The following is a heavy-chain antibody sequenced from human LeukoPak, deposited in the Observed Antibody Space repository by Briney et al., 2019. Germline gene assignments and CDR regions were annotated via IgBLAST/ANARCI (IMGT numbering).Heavy chain of an antibody. D-gene: IGHD5-18*01. CDR1: RDSISSSTDY. V-gene: IGHV4-39*01. J-gene: IGHJ5*02. CDR2: FYYNKYS. Sequence: SETLSLTCTVSRDSISSSTDYWDWIRQPPGKGLEWIGNFYYNKYSHYNPSLKSRVTISVDTSKTQFSLKLRSVTAADTAVYSCAGGSPLSYRPNNWFDPGGQGTLVTVSS. CDR3: AGGSPLSYRPNNWFDP.